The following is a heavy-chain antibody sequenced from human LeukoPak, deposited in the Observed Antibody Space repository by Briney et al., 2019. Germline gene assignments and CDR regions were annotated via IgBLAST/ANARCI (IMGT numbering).Heavy chain of an antibody. J-gene: IGHJ4*02. CDR1: GFTFSSYT. CDR3: ARSDGSYYYFDY. CDR2: ISSSSTYI. D-gene: IGHD1-26*01. V-gene: IGHV3-21*01. Sequence: PGGSLRLSCAASGFTFSSYTMNWVRQAPGKGLEWVSSISSSSTYINYADSVTGRFTISRDNAKNSLYLQMNSLRAEDTAVYYCARSDGSYYYFDYWGQGTLVTVSS.